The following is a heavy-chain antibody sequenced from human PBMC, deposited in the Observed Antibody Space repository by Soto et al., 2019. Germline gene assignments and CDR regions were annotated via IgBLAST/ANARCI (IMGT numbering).Heavy chain of an antibody. J-gene: IGHJ6*02. V-gene: IGHV3-48*03. CDR1: GFTFSSYE. Sequence: GGSLRLSCAASGFTFSSYEMNWVRQAPGKGLEWVSYISSSGSTIYYADSVKGRFTISRDNAKNSLYLQMNSLRAEDTAVYYCARRDSSLPYYYYGLDVWGQGTTVTVSS. CDR3: ARRDSSLPYYYYGLDV. D-gene: IGHD6-6*01. CDR2: ISSSGSTI.